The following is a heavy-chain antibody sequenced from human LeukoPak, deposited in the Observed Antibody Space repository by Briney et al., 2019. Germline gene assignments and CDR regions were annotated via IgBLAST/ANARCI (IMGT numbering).Heavy chain of an antibody. Sequence: PSETLSLTCTVSGGSISSYYWSWIRQPPGKGLEWIGYIYYSGSTNYNPSLKSRVTISVDTSKNQFSLKLSSVTAADTAVYYCARDSHPYYDFWSGYSPAAFDIWGQGTMVTVSS. J-gene: IGHJ3*02. CDR1: GGSISSYY. V-gene: IGHV4-59*01. CDR3: ARDSHPYYDFWSGYSPAAFDI. D-gene: IGHD3-3*01. CDR2: IYYSGST.